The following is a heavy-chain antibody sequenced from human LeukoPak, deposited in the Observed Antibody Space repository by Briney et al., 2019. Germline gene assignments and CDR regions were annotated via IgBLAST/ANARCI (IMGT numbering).Heavy chain of an antibody. CDR1: GFTFSSYA. CDR3: AKYPGRGSYYGMDV. V-gene: IGHV3-23*01. J-gene: IGHJ6*02. Sequence: GGSLRLSCAASGFTFSSYAMSWVRQATGKGLEWVSAISGSGGSTYYADSVKGRFTISRDNSKNTLYLQMNSLSAEDTAVYYCAKYPGRGSYYGMDVWGQGTTVTVSS. D-gene: IGHD2-15*01. CDR2: ISGSGGST.